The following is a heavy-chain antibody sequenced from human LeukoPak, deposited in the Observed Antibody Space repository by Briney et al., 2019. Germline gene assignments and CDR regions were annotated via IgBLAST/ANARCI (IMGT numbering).Heavy chain of an antibody. CDR3: ARLSLGATVPQFDY. D-gene: IGHD1-26*01. J-gene: IGHJ4*02. CDR2: INPSGGST. V-gene: IGHV1-46*01. CDR1: GYTFIDYY. Sequence: GSVKVSCKASGYTFIDYYLHWVRQAPGQGLEWMRIINPSGGSTSYAQKFQGRVTMTRDMSTSTVYMELSSLRSEDTAVYYCARLSLGATVPQFDYWGQGTLVTVSS.